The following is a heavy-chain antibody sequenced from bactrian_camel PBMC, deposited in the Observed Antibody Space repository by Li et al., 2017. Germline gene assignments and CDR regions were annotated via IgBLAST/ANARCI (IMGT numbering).Heavy chain of an antibody. J-gene: IGHJ4*01. CDR1: GYTYNLCS. CDR2: IRRYSGTT. V-gene: IGHV3S59*01. D-gene: IGHD8*01. CDR3: AAIIQCRANWNETGTYNY. Sequence: QLVESGGGSVQGGGSLRLSCAASGYTYNLCSMGWFRQAPGKEREGVAAIRRYSGTTFYADSVKDRFTISQDNAKTTLYLQMNSLKPVDTAVYYCAAIIQCRANWNETGTYNYWGQGTQVTVS.